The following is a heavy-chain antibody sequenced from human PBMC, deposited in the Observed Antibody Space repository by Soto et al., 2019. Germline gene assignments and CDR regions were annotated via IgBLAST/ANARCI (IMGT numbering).Heavy chain of an antibody. J-gene: IGHJ5*02. D-gene: IGHD1-26*01. CDR3: VRGGSGSYEWFDP. V-gene: IGHV1-69*13. Sequence: ASVKVSCKASGGTFSSYAISWVRQAPGQGLEWMGGIIPIFGTANYAQKFQGRVTITADESTSTAYMELSSLRSEDTAVYYCVRGGSGSYEWFDPWGQGTLVTVS. CDR1: GGTFSSYA. CDR2: IIPIFGTA.